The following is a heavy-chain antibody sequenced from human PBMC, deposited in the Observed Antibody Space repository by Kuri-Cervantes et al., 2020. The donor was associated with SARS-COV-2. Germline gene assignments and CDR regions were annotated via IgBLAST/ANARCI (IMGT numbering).Heavy chain of an antibody. CDR1: GGSISSSNW. Sequence: SETLSLTCAVSGGSISSSNWWSWVRQPPGKGLEWIGEIYHSGSTNYNPSLKSRVTISVDKSKNQFSLKLSSVTAADTAVYYCARVSSGWAYYFDYWGQGTLVTVSS. CDR2: IYHSGST. V-gene: IGHV4-4*02. D-gene: IGHD6-19*01. CDR3: ARVSSGWAYYFDY. J-gene: IGHJ4*02.